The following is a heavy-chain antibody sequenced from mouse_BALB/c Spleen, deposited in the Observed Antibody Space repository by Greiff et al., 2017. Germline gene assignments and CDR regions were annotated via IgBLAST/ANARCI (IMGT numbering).Heavy chain of an antibody. J-gene: IGHJ3*01. CDR3: TRPMITTGAWFAY. Sequence: EVQLVESGGGLVQPGGSRKLSCVASGFTFSNYWMNWVRQSPEKGLEWVAEIRLKSNNYATHYAESVKGRFTISRDDSKSSVYLQMNNLRAEDTGIYYCTRPMITTGAWFAYWGQGTLVTVSA. V-gene: IGHV6-6*02. CDR2: IRLKSNNYAT. CDR1: GFTFSNYW. D-gene: IGHD2-4*01.